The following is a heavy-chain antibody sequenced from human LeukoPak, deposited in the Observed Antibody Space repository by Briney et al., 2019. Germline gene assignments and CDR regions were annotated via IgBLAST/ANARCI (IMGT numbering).Heavy chain of an antibody. CDR3: ARGSSYYDFWSGYLSNWFDP. CDR2: INHSGST. D-gene: IGHD3-3*01. V-gene: IGHV4-34*01. CDR1: GGSFSGYY. Sequence: SETLSLTCAVYGGSFSGYYWSWIRQPPGKGLEWIGGINHSGSTNYNPSLKSRVTISVDTSKNQFSLKLSSVTAADTAVYYCARGSSYYDFWSGYLSNWFDPWGQGTLVTVSS. J-gene: IGHJ5*02.